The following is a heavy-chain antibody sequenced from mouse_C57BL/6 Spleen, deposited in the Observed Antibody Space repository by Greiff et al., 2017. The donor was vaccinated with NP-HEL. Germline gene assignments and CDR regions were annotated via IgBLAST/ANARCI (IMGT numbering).Heavy chain of an antibody. CDR2: IYPGGGST. CDR3: ERSLYGCFAY. CDR1: GYTFTNYW. Sequence: QVQLQQSGAELVRPGTSVKMSCKASGYTFTNYWLGWAKQRPGHGLEWIGDIYPGGGSTNYNEKFKGKATLTADKSYSTADMQLSSLTSEDSAIYYCERSLYGCFAYWGQGTLVTVSA. J-gene: IGHJ3*01. D-gene: IGHD1-1*01. V-gene: IGHV1-63*01.